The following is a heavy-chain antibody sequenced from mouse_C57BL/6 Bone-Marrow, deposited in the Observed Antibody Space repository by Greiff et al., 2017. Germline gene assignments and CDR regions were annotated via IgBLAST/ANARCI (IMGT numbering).Heavy chain of an antibody. CDR1: GYTFTSYD. CDR2: IYPRDGST. V-gene: IGHV1-85*01. J-gene: IGHJ1*03. CDR3: ARLEFDGSSGDWYFDV. D-gene: IGHD1-1*01. Sequence: VQGVESGPELVKPGASVKLSCKASGYTFTSYDINWVKQRPGQGLEWIGWIYPRDGSTKYNEKFKGKATLTVDTSSSTAYMELHSLTSEDSAVYFCARLEFDGSSGDWYFDVWGKGTKVNVSS.